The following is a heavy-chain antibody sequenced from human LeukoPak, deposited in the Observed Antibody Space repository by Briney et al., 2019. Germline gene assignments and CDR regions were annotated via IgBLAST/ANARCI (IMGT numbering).Heavy chain of an antibody. J-gene: IGHJ4*02. V-gene: IGHV3-23*01. D-gene: IGHD6-19*01. CDR2: ISRSDDSPNYTT. CDR3: ARGWGIAVAGTVYY. Sequence: GGSLRLSCAASGFTFSSYAMSWVRQAPGKGLEWVSAISRSDDSPNYTTKYADSVTGRFTISRDNSKNTLYLQMNSLRAEDTAVYYCARGWGIAVAGTVYYWGQGTLVTVSS. CDR1: GFTFSSYA.